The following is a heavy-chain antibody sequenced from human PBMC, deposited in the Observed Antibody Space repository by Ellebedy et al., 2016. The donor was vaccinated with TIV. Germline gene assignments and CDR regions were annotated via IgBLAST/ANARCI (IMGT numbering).Heavy chain of an antibody. D-gene: IGHD3-10*01. CDR2: ISWNSVTV. Sequence: SLKISXAASGFTFDDHAMHWVRQAPGKGLEWVSSISWNSVTVSQADSVRGRFTISRDNANNSLYLQMNSLTAEDTAIYYCAKDSSGTSTSDIDYWGQGTLVTVSS. CDR1: GFTFDDHA. J-gene: IGHJ4*02. V-gene: IGHV3-9*01. CDR3: AKDSSGTSTSDIDY.